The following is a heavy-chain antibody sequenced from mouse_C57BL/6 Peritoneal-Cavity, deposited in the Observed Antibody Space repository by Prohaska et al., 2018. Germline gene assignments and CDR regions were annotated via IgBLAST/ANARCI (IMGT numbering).Heavy chain of an antibody. CDR2: ILPGSGST. J-gene: IGHJ2*01. Sequence: KLSCKPTGYTFTGYWIEWVNQRPGHGLEWIGEILPGSGSTNYNEKFKGKATFTADTSSNTAYMQRSILTTEDSAIYYCARGTTVPDFDYGGQGTTLTVSS. CDR1: GYTFTGYW. V-gene: IGHV1-9*01. D-gene: IGHD1-1*01. CDR3: ARGTTVPDFDY.